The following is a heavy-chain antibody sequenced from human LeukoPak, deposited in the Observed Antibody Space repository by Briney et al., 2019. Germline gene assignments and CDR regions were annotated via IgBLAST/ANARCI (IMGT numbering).Heavy chain of an antibody. Sequence: GGSLRLSCAASGFTFSSYSMNWVRQAPGKGREWVSYISSSSSTIYYADSVKGRFTISRDNSKNTLHLQMNSLRGEDTAVYYFAKDDDDFLDVFDIWGQGTMVTVSS. D-gene: IGHD3-3*01. CDR3: AKDDDDFLDVFDI. CDR2: ISSSSSTI. CDR1: GFTFSSYS. J-gene: IGHJ3*02. V-gene: IGHV3-48*01.